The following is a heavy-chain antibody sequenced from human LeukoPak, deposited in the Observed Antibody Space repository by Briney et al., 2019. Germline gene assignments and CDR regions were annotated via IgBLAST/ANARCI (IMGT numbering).Heavy chain of an antibody. CDR3: AKVSERAYYYYGMDV. J-gene: IGHJ6*02. CDR1: GFTFSSYG. CDR2: ISYDGSNK. Sequence: GRSLRLSGAASGFTFSSYGMHWVRQAPGKGLEWVAVISYDGSNKYYADSVKGRFTISRDNSKNTLYLQMNSLRAEDTAVYYCAKVSERAYYYYGMDVWGQGTTVTVSS. V-gene: IGHV3-30*18.